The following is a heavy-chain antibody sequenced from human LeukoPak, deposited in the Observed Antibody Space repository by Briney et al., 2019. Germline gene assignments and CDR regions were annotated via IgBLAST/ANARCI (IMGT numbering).Heavy chain of an antibody. CDR1: GFXFSSYA. J-gene: IGHJ4*02. V-gene: IGHV3-23*01. CDR2: ISDSGGST. D-gene: IGHD1-26*01. Sequence: GGSLRLSCAASGFXFSSYAMTWVRQAPGKGRQWVSGISDSGGSTYYADSVKGRFTISRDTSKNTLYLQMNSLRAEDTAVYYCAKDSSRGGSYYDYWGQGTLVTVSS. CDR3: AKDSSRGGSYYDY.